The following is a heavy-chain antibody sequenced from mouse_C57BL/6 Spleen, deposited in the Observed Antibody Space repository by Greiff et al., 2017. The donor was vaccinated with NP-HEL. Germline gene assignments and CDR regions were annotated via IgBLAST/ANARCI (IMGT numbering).Heavy chain of an antibody. D-gene: IGHD1-1*01. CDR1: GYTFPSYW. J-gene: IGHJ2*01. CDR3: ARGELYYGSSSYYFDY. CDR2: IYPGSGST. Sequence: QVQLQQPGAELVKPGASVKMSCKASGYTFPSYWITWVKQRPGQGLEWIGDIYPGSGSTNYNEKFKSKATLPVDTSSSTAYMQLSSLTSEDSAVYYCARGELYYGSSSYYFDYWGQGTTLTVSS. V-gene: IGHV1-55*01.